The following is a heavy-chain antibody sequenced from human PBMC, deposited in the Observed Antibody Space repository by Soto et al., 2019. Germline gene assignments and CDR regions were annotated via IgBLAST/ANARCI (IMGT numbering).Heavy chain of an antibody. CDR2: IYYSGST. D-gene: IGHD2-15*01. V-gene: IGHV4-59*01. CDR1: GGSISSYY. J-gene: IGHJ4*02. CDR3: ARDGGYCSGGSCYSGTFHFDY. Sequence: TLSLTCTVSGGSISSYYWSWIRQPPGKGLEWIGYIYYSGSTNYNPSLKGRVTISVDTSKNQFSLKLSSVTAADTAVYYCARDGGYCSGGSCYSGTFHFDYWGQGTLVTV.